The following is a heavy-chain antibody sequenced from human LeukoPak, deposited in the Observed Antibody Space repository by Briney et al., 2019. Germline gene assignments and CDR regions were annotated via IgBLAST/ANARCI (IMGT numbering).Heavy chain of an antibody. CDR3: VKGGHFDY. CDR2: ISASGDST. J-gene: IGHJ4*02. V-gene: IGHV3-23*01. CDR1: GFPFSSYI. Sequence: GGSLRLSCAASGFPFSSYIMTWGRQAPGKGLEWVSAISASGDSTYYADSVKGRFTISRDNSKNTLYLQMDSLRAEDTALYCCVKGGHFDYWGQGALVTVSS.